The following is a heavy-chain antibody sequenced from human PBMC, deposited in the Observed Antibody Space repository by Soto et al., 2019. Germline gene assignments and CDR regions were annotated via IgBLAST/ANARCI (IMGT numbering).Heavy chain of an antibody. CDR1: GASVNSSNS. V-gene: IGHV4-4*02. Sequence: SETLSLTCAVSGASVNSSNSWSWVRPPPGKGLEWIGEIYRSGSTNYNPSLKSRVTISVDKSKNQFFLKLSSVTAADTAVYYCARDPRIAVAGTYDYWGQGTLVTVSS. CDR2: IYRSGST. CDR3: ARDPRIAVAGTYDY. J-gene: IGHJ4*02. D-gene: IGHD6-19*01.